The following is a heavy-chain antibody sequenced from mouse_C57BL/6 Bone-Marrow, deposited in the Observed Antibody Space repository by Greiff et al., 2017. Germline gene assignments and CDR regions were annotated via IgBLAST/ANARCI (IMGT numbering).Heavy chain of an antibody. CDR3: ARHSDY. V-gene: IGHV5-12*01. CDR2: ISNGGGST. Sequence: EVHVVQSGGGLVQPGGSLKLSCAASGFTFSDYYMYWVRQTPEKRLEWVAYISNGGGSTYYPDTVKGRFTISRDTAKNTLYQQISRLKSEDTALYYCARHSDYWGQGTSVTVSS. J-gene: IGHJ4*01. CDR1: GFTFSDYY.